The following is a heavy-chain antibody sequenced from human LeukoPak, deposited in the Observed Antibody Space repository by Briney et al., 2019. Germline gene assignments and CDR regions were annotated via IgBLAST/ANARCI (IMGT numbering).Heavy chain of an antibody. V-gene: IGHV3-30*18. J-gene: IGHJ4*02. D-gene: IGHD1-26*01. CDR1: GFPFGTFG. CDR2: IAYDGSVK. CDR3: AKDRTVVGATSFDY. Sequence: GGSLRLSCAASGFPFGTFGMHWVRQAPGKGLEWVAAIAYDGSVKYYPDSVKGRLTISRDNSKNTLYLQMNSLRAEDTAVYYCAKDRTVVGATSFDYWGLGTLVTVPS.